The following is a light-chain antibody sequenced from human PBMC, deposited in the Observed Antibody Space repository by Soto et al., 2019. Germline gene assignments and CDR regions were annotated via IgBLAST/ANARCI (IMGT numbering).Light chain of an antibody. Sequence: QSALTQPASVSGSPGQSITISCTGTSSDVGGYNYVSWYQQHPGKAPKLMIYDVSNRPSGVSNRSSGSKSGNTASLTISGLQAEDEAAYYCSSYTSARVFGTGTKVTVL. CDR2: DVS. J-gene: IGLJ1*01. CDR1: SSDVGGYNY. V-gene: IGLV2-14*01. CDR3: SSYTSARV.